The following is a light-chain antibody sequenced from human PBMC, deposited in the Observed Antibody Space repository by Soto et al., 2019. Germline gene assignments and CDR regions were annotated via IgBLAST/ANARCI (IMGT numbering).Light chain of an antibody. J-gene: IGKJ1*01. V-gene: IGKV3-11*01. CDR3: QQHSHWPPWT. Sequence: VITPSPAILTLPPAKLSFSSGRTSQSVSSYLAWYQQKPGQAPRLLIYGASNRATGIPDRFSGSGSGTDFTLTISSLEPEDFAVYYCQQHSHWPPWTFGQGTKVDIK. CDR1: QSVSSY. CDR2: GAS.